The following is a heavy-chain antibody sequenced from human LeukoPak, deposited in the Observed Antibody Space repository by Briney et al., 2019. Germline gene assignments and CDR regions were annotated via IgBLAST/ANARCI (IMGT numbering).Heavy chain of an antibody. CDR3: ARESGSSSDY. J-gene: IGHJ4*02. V-gene: IGHV4-39*07. CDR2: INHSGST. Sequence: SETLSLTCTVSGGSISNGGYYWTWIRQPPGKGLEWIGEINHSGSTNYNPSLKSRVTISVDTSKNQFSLKLSSMTAADTAVYYCARESGSSSDYWGQGTLVTVSS. CDR1: GGSISNGGYY. D-gene: IGHD6-6*01.